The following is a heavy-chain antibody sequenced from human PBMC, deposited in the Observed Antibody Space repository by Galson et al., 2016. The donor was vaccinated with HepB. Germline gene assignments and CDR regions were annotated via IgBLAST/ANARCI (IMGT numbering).Heavy chain of an antibody. J-gene: IGHJ4*02. Sequence: LRLSCAASGFTFRSYALSWVRQAPGKGLEWVSAVSGSDDYSTYYADSVKGRFTISRDNSKSTMYLQMKSLTVEDTALYYCAGQYSSTWASFDYWGQGTMVTVSS. CDR3: AGQYSSTWASFDY. D-gene: IGHD6-13*01. CDR1: GFTFRSYA. CDR2: VSGSDDYST. V-gene: IGHV3-23*01.